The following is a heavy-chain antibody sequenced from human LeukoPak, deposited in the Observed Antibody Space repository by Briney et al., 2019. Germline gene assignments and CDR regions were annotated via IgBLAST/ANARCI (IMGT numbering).Heavy chain of an antibody. CDR1: GFTFNDYA. Sequence: GGSLRLSCAASGFTFNDYAMHWVRRAPGKGLEWVSGISWNSGSIGYADSVKGRFTISRDNAKNSLYLQMNSLRAEDTALYYCAKDRDYYGMDVWGQGTTVTVSS. V-gene: IGHV3-9*01. CDR3: AKDRDYYGMDV. J-gene: IGHJ6*02. CDR2: ISWNSGSI.